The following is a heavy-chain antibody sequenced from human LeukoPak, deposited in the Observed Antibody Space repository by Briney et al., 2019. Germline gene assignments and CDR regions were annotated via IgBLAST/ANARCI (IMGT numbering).Heavy chain of an antibody. V-gene: IGHV1-2*02. Sequence: ASVKVSCKASGYTFTGYYMHWVRQAPGQGLEWMGWINPNSGGTNYAQKFQGRVTMTRDTSISTAYMELSRLRSDDTAVYYCARDTSGYSSGWYYFGYWGQGTLVTVSS. D-gene: IGHD6-19*01. CDR3: ARDTSGYSSGWYYFGY. J-gene: IGHJ4*02. CDR1: GYTFTGYY. CDR2: INPNSGGT.